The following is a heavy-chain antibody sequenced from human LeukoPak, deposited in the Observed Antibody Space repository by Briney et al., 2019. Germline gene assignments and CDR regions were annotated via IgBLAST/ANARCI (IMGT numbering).Heavy chain of an antibody. J-gene: IGHJ4*02. CDR3: AKPRVSIGSHFDY. CDR2: IPYDGSSE. CDR1: GFSFNNYG. V-gene: IGHV3-30*18. Sequence: GGSLRLSCAASGFSFNNYGMHWVRQAPGRGLEWVAMIPYDGSSEKYADFVKGRFTISRDNSKNTLYLQMNSLRDEDTALYYCAKPRVSIGSHFDYWGQETLVTVSS. D-gene: IGHD2-15*01.